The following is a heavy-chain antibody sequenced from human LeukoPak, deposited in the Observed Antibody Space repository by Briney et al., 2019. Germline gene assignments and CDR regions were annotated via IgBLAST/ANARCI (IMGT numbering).Heavy chain of an antibody. Sequence: SETLSLTCTVSGGSISSYYWSWIRQPAGKGLEWIGRIYTTGSTNYNPSLKSRVTMSVDTSKNQFSLRLRSVTAADTAVYYCARVTGYMIEDYFDYWGQGTLVTVSS. CDR1: GGSISSYY. CDR3: ARVTGYMIEDYFDY. J-gene: IGHJ4*02. D-gene: IGHD3-22*01. V-gene: IGHV4-4*07. CDR2: IYTTGST.